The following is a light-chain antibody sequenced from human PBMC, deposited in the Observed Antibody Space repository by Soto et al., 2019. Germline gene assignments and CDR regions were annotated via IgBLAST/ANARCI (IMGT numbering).Light chain of an antibody. Sequence: EIVLTQSPGTLSLSPGERATLSCRASQSVSSNYLAWYQQKPGQAPRLLIYGASNRATGIPDRFSGSGSGTDFTLTISSLEPEDFAVYYCQQYYSSPWTFGQGTNVETK. CDR1: QSVSSNY. CDR2: GAS. V-gene: IGKV3-20*01. CDR3: QQYYSSPWT. J-gene: IGKJ1*01.